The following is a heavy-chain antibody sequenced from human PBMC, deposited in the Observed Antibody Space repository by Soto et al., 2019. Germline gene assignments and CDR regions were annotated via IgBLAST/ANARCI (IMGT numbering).Heavy chain of an antibody. J-gene: IGHJ4*02. CDR1: GYTFTSYY. CDR3: ARFRYGDCTNGVCYHFDY. V-gene: IGHV1-46*01. Sequence: ASVKVSCKASGYTFTSYYMHWVRQAPGQGLEWMGIINPSGGSTSYAQKFQGRVTMTRDTSTSTVYMELSSLRSEDTAVYYCARFRYGDCTNGVCYHFDYWGQGTLVTVSS. CDR2: INPSGGST. D-gene: IGHD2-8*01.